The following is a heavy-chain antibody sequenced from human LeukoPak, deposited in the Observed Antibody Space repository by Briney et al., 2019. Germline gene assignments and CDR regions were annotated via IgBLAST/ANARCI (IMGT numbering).Heavy chain of an antibody. CDR2: INSDGSST. CDR3: ARGSQLLTFDH. CDR1: GFTFSSYW. J-gene: IGHJ4*02. D-gene: IGHD2-2*01. Sequence: GGSLRLSCAASGFTFSSYWMHWVRQAPGKGLVWVSHINSDGSSTSYADSVKGRFTISRDNAKNTLYLQMNSLRAEDTAVYYCARGSQLLTFDHWGQGSLVTVSS. V-gene: IGHV3-74*01.